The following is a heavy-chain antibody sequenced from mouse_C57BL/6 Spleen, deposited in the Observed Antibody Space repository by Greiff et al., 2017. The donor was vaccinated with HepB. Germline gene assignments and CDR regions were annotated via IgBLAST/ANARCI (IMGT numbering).Heavy chain of an antibody. V-gene: IGHV1-69*01. D-gene: IGHD3-2*02. J-gene: IGHJ2*01. CDR3: ARDSSGYAGWAY. Sequence: QVQLQQPGAELVMPGASVKLSCKASGYTFTSYWMHWVKQRPGQGLEWIGEIDPSDSYTNYNQKFKGKSTLTVDKSSSTAYMQLSSLTSEDSAVYYCARDSSGYAGWAYWGQGTTLTVSS. CDR1: GYTFTSYW. CDR2: IDPSDSYT.